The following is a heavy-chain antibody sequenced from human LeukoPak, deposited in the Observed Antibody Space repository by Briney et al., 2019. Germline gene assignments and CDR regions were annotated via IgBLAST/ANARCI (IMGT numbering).Heavy chain of an antibody. CDR3: ARRRPTYYYDSSGFDY. Sequence: PSETLSLTRTVSGGSLSSSSYYWGWIRQPPGKGLEWIGSIYYSGSTYYNPSLKSRVTISVDTSKNQFSLKLSSVTAADTAVYYCARRRPTYYYDSSGFDYWGQGTLVTVSS. V-gene: IGHV4-39*01. CDR1: GGSLSSSSYY. D-gene: IGHD3-22*01. J-gene: IGHJ4*02. CDR2: IYYSGST.